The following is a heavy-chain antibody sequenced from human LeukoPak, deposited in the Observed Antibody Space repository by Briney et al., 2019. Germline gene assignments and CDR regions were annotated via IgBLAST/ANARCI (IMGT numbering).Heavy chain of an antibody. CDR3: AKDRSYYDFWSALDY. D-gene: IGHD3-3*01. CDR1: GFTFSSYG. CDR2: IRYDGSNN. V-gene: IGHV3-30*02. Sequence: GGSLRLSCAASGFTFSSYGMHWVRQAPGKGLEWVAFIRYDGSNNYYADSVKGRFTISRDNSKNTLYLQMNSLRAEDTAVYYCAKDRSYYDFWSALDYWAREPWSPSPQ. J-gene: IGHJ4*02.